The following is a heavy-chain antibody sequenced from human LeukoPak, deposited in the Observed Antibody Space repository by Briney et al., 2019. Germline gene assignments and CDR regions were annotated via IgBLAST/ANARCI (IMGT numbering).Heavy chain of an antibody. J-gene: IGHJ4*02. Sequence: GGSLRLSCAASGFTFSGFYMSWIRQAPGKGLEWVSCIGSSSSYTNYADSVKGRFTVSRDNAKNSLYLQMDGLRAEDTAVYYCARDRGAVAATWFDYWGQGTLVAVSS. D-gene: IGHD6-19*01. CDR1: GFTFSGFY. CDR2: IGSSSSYT. CDR3: ARDRGAVAATWFDY. V-gene: IGHV3-11*05.